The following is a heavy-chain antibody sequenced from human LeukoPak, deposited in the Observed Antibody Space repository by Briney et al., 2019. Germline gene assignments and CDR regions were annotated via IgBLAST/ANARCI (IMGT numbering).Heavy chain of an antibody. V-gene: IGHV3-7*01. Sequence: GGSLRLSCAASGFTFSSYWMSWVRQAPGKGLEWVANIKQDGSEKYYVDSVKGRFTISRDNAKNSLYLQMDSLRAEDTAVYYCARENGGGVVPAATQKDYFDYWGQGTLVTVSS. CDR3: ARENGGGVVPAATQKDYFDY. CDR1: GFTFSSYW. CDR2: IKQDGSEK. D-gene: IGHD2-2*01. J-gene: IGHJ4*02.